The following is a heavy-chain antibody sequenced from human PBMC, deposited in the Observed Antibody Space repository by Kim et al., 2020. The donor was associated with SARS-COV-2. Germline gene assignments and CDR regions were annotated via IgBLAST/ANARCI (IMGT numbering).Heavy chain of an antibody. Sequence: SVKVSCKASGGTFSSYAISWVRQAPGQGLEWMGGIIPIFGTANYAQKFQGRVTITADESTSTAYMELSSLRSEDTAVYYCARDLRYDFDPTPNYYYYGMDVWGQGTTVTVSS. V-gene: IGHV1-69*13. CDR2: IIPIFGTA. J-gene: IGHJ6*02. CDR1: GGTFSSYA. D-gene: IGHD3-3*01. CDR3: ARDLRYDFDPTPNYYYYGMDV.